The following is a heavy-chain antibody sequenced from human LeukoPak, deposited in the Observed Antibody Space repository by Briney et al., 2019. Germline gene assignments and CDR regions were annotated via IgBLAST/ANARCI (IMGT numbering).Heavy chain of an antibody. CDR2: IYYSGST. Sequence: SETLSLTCTVSGGSISSYYWSWIRQPPGKGLEWIGYIYYSGSTNYNPSLKSRVTISVDTSKNQFSLKLSSVTAADTAVYYCARVLSSYYYDSYYYYMDVWGKGTTVTISS. J-gene: IGHJ6*03. CDR3: ARVLSSYYYDSYYYYMDV. V-gene: IGHV4-59*01. D-gene: IGHD3-22*01. CDR1: GGSISSYY.